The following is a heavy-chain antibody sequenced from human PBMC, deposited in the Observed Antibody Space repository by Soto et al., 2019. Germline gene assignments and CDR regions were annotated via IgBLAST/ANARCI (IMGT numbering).Heavy chain of an antibody. D-gene: IGHD3-22*01. CDR1: GYSFTSYW. CDR2: IDPSDSYT. CDR3: AKSSGYYSHDDPYDY. Sequence: GESLKISCKGSGYSFTSYWISWVRQMPGKGLEWMGRIDPSDSYTNYSPSFQGHVTISADKSISTAYLQWSSLKASDTAMYYCAKSSGYYSHDDPYDYWGQGTLVTVSS. J-gene: IGHJ4*02. V-gene: IGHV5-10-1*01.